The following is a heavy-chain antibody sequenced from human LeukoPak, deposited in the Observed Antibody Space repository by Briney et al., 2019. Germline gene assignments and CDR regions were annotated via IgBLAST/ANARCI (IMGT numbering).Heavy chain of an antibody. D-gene: IGHD3-16*01. CDR2: INPNSGGT. CDR1: GYTFTSYY. J-gene: IGHJ4*02. V-gene: IGHV1-2*02. Sequence: ASVKVSCKASGYTFTSYYMHWVRQAPGQGLEWMGWINPNSGGTNYAQKFQGRVTMTEDTSTDTAYMELSRLRSVDTAVYYCATSLLLERTGGRDYWGQGTLVTVSS. CDR3: ATSLLLERTGGRDY.